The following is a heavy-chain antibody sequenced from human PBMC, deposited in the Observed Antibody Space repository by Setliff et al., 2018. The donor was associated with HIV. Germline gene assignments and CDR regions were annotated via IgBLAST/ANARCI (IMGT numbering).Heavy chain of an antibody. CDR1: GGSISSHY. CDR3: ARGGIGDYYYYYMDV. Sequence: SETLSLTCTVSGGSISSHYWSWIRQPPGKGLEWIGYIYYSGSTNYNPSLKSRVTISVDTSKNQFSLKLISVTAADTAVYYCARGGIGDYYYYYMDVWGKGTTVTVSS. J-gene: IGHJ6*03. V-gene: IGHV4-59*11. D-gene: IGHD3-10*01. CDR2: IYYSGST.